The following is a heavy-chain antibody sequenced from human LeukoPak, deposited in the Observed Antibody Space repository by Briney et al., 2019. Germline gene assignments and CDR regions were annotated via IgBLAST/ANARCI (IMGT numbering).Heavy chain of an antibody. CDR1: GGTFSSYA. D-gene: IGHD2-2*01. V-gene: IGHV1-69*05. J-gene: IGHJ6*03. CDR2: IIPIFGTA. Sequence: AASVKVSCKASGGTFSSYAISWVRQAPGQGLEWKGGIIPIFGTANYAQKFQGRVTITTDESTSTAYMELSSLRSEDTAVYYCARAARDYCSSTSCYGGFYYYYYMDVWGKGTTVTVSS. CDR3: ARAARDYCSSTSCYGGFYYYYYMDV.